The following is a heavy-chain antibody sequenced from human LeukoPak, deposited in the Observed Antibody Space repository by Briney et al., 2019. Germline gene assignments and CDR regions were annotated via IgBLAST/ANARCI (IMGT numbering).Heavy chain of an antibody. D-gene: IGHD3-22*01. CDR3: AKSLADYYDSWVFDY. V-gene: IGHV3-23*01. CDR2: ISGSGGST. Sequence: PGGSLRLSCAASGFTFSSYAMSWVRQAPGKGLEWVSAISGSGGSTYYADSVKGRFTISRDNSKNTLHLQMNSLRAEDTAVYYCAKSLADYYDSWVFDYWGQGTLVTVSS. CDR1: GFTFSSYA. J-gene: IGHJ4*02.